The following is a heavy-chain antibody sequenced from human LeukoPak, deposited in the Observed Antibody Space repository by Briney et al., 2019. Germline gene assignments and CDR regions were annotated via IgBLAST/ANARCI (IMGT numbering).Heavy chain of an antibody. D-gene: IGHD2-15*01. CDR3: ARGSSSNFDY. J-gene: IGHJ4*02. CDR2: SSAYNGNT. Sequence: ASVKVSCKASGYTFTSFGISWVRQAPGQGLEWMGWSSAYNGNTNYAQKFQGRVTMTTDTSTGTAYMELRSLRSDDTAVYYCARGSSSNFDYWGQGTLVTVSS. CDR1: GYTFTSFG. V-gene: IGHV1-18*01.